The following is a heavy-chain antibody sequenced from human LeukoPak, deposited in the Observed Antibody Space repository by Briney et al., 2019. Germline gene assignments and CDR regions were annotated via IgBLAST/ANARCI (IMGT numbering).Heavy chain of an antibody. CDR2: ITPNSGGT. CDR1: GYTFTDYF. J-gene: IGHJ4*02. V-gene: IGHV1-2*02. Sequence: GASVKVSCKAAGYTFTDYFMHWVRQAPGQGLEWMEWITPNSGGTNYAQKFQGRVTMTRDTSISTAYMELNRLTSDDTAVYYCTRPAATGHFDSWGQGTLVTVSS. CDR3: TRPAATGHFDS. D-gene: IGHD6-13*01.